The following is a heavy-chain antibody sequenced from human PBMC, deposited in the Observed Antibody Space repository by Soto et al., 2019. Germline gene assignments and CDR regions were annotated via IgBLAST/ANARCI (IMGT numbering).Heavy chain of an antibody. CDR2: ISGTGVYI. J-gene: IGHJ5*02. V-gene: IGHV3-21*01. CDR3: AREGALKPFSS. CDR1: GFTFSNYN. Sequence: GGSLRLSCVASGFTFSNYNMNWVRQAPGKGMEWVSHISGTGVYIHYADAVKGRFTISRDNAKSSVYLQMNRLRAEDTAVYYCAREGALKPFSSWGQGAMVTVSS.